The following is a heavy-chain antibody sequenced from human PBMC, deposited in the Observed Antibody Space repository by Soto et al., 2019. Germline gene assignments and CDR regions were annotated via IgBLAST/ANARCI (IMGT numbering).Heavy chain of an antibody. CDR1: GFTFSTYA. Sequence: GGSLRLSCAASGFTFSTYAMSWVRQAPGKGLEWVSAISGSGGGTYYADSVKGRFTISRDNSKNTLYLQMNSLRAEDTAVYYCAKHGPIVGASYDAFDILGQGTMVTVSS. CDR2: ISGSGGGT. J-gene: IGHJ3*02. CDR3: AKHGPIVGASYDAFDI. V-gene: IGHV3-23*01. D-gene: IGHD1-26*01.